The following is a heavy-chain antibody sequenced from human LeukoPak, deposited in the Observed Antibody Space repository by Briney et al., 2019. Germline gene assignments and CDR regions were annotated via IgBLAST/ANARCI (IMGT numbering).Heavy chain of an antibody. CDR1: GYSFTSYW. V-gene: IGHV5-51*01. D-gene: IGHD6-13*01. Sequence: GESLKISCKGSGYSFTSYWIGWVRQMPGKGLESMGIIYPGDSDTRYSPSFQGQVTISADKSISTAYLQWSSLKASDTAMYYCASPGIAAAGTGIDAFDIWGQGTMVTVSS. J-gene: IGHJ3*02. CDR3: ASPGIAAAGTGIDAFDI. CDR2: IYPGDSDT.